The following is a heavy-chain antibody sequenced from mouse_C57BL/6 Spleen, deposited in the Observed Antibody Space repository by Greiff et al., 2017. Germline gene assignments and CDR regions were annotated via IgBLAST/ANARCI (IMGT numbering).Heavy chain of an antibody. D-gene: IGHD2-4*01. CDR3: TRSGYDYDNY. CDR1: GYTFTDYE. V-gene: IGHV1-15*01. Sequence: QVQLKESGAELVRPGASVTLSCKASGYTFTDYEMHWVKQTPVHGLEWIGAIDPETGGTAYNQKFKGKAILTADKSSSTAYMERRSLTSEDSAVYYCTRSGYDYDNYWGQGTTLTVSS. J-gene: IGHJ2*01. CDR2: IDPETGGT.